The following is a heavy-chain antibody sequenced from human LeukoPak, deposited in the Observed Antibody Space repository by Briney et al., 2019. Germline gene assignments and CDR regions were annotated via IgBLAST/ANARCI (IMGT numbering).Heavy chain of an antibody. D-gene: IGHD4-23*01. CDR2: ISGSGGST. J-gene: IGHJ4*02. Sequence: PSETLSLTCTVSGGSISSSSYYWGWIRQPPGKGLEWVSAISGSGGSTYYADSVKGRFTISRDNSKNTLYLQMNSLRAEDTAVYYCAKLPARLPDYGGNSPVDYWGQGTLVTVSS. V-gene: IGHV3-23*01. CDR3: AKLPARLPDYGGNSPVDY. CDR1: GGSISSSSYY.